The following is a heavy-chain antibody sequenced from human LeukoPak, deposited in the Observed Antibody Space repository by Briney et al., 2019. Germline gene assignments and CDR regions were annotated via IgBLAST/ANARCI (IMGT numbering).Heavy chain of an antibody. Sequence: GGSLRLSCAASGFTFSRNGMHWVRQVPGKGLEWVAVISYDGSNKYYVDSVKGRLTISRDNSKNTLYLQMNNLRAEDTALYYCASSSGWNRGVFDYWGQGTLVTVS. V-gene: IGHV3-30*03. CDR1: GFTFSRNG. CDR2: ISYDGSNK. CDR3: ASSSGWNRGVFDY. D-gene: IGHD6-19*01. J-gene: IGHJ4*02.